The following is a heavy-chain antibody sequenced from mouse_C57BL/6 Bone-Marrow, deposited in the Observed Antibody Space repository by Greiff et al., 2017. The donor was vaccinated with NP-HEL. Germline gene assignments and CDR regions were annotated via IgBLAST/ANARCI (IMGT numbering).Heavy chain of an antibody. J-gene: IGHJ2*01. V-gene: IGHV14-4*01. CDR3: TTPFITTVVATVDY. Sequence: EVQLQQSGAELVRPGASVKLSCTASGFNIKDDYMHWVKQRPEQGLEWIGWFDPENGDTEYASKFQGKATITADTSSNTAYLQLSSLTSEDTAVYYCTTPFITTVVATVDYWGQGTTLTVSS. CDR2: FDPENGDT. D-gene: IGHD1-1*01. CDR1: GFNIKDDY.